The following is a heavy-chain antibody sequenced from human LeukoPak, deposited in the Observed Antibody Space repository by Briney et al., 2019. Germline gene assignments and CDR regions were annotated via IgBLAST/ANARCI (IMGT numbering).Heavy chain of an antibody. V-gene: IGHV4-34*01. CDR3: ARGRLRYFDWLSPFDY. J-gene: IGHJ4*02. CDR2: INHSGST. Sequence: SETLSLTCAVYGGSFSGYYWSWIRQPPGKGLEWIGEINHSGSTNYNPSLKSRVTISVDTSKSQFSLKLSSVTAADTAVYYCARGRLRYFDWLSPFDYWGQGTLVTVSS. D-gene: IGHD3-9*01. CDR1: GGSFSGYY.